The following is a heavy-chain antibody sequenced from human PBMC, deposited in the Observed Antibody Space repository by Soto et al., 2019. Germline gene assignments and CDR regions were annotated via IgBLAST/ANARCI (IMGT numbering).Heavy chain of an antibody. CDR2: IKTKSDGATT. CDR3: TALTGTTMALDY. Sequence: GSLRLPCAASGFTFSNAWMNWVRQAPGKGLEWVGRIKTKSDGATTDYAAPVKGRFTISRDDSRNTLYLQMNSLKAEDTAVYYCTALTGTTMALDYWGQGTLVTVSS. D-gene: IGHD1-7*01. CDR1: GFTFSNAW. V-gene: IGHV3-15*01. J-gene: IGHJ4*02.